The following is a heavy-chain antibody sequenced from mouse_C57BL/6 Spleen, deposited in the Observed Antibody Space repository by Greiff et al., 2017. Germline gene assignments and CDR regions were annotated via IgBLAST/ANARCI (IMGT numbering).Heavy chain of an antibody. Sequence: EVQLVESGGGLVKPGGSLTLSCAVSGFTFSDYGMHWVRQAPEKGLEWVAYISSGSSTIYYADTVKGRFTISRDNAKNTLFLQMTSLRSEDTAMYYCAREYDYDDYFDYWGQGTTLTVSS. CDR2: ISSGSSTI. D-gene: IGHD2-4*01. CDR3: AREYDYDDYFDY. J-gene: IGHJ2*01. CDR1: GFTFSDYG. V-gene: IGHV5-17*01.